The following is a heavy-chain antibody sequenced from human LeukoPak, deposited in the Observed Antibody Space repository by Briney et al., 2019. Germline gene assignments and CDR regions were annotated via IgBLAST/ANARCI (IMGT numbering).Heavy chain of an antibody. V-gene: IGHV4-34*01. Sequence: SETLSLTCAVYGGSFSGYYWSWIRQPPGKGLEWIGEINHSGSTNYNPSLKSRVTISVDTSKNQFSLKLSSVTAADTAVYYCARGRKRIREYSYGYTFDYWGQGTLVTVSS. CDR1: GGSFSGYY. J-gene: IGHJ4*02. CDR2: INHSGST. D-gene: IGHD5-18*01. CDR3: ARGRKRIREYSYGYTFDY.